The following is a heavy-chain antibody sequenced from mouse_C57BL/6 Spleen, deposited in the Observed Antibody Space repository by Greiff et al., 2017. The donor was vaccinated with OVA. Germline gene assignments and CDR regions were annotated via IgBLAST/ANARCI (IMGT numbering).Heavy chain of an antibody. CDR3: AGGHYIDY. V-gene: IGHV1-82*01. Sequence: QVQLQQSGPELVKPGASVKISCTASGYAFSSSWMNWVKQRPGKGLEWIGRIYPGDGDTNYNGKFKGKATLTADKSSSTAYMQLSSLTSENSAVYFCAGGHYIDYWGQGTTLTVSS. J-gene: IGHJ2*01. D-gene: IGHD3-3*01. CDR2: IYPGDGDT. CDR1: GYAFSSSW.